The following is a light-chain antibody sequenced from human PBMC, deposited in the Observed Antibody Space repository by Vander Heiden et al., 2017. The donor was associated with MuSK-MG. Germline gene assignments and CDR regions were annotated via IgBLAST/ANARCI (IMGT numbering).Light chain of an antibody. J-gene: IGKJ2*01. Sequence: DIQMTQSPSSLSASVGDRVTITCRASQSISSYLNWYQQKPGKAPKLLIYAASSLQSGVPSRFSGSGSGTDFNLTSSRLQPEDFATYYCQQSDSTPHTFGQGTKLEIK. V-gene: IGKV1-39*01. CDR2: AAS. CDR3: QQSDSTPHT. CDR1: QSISSY.